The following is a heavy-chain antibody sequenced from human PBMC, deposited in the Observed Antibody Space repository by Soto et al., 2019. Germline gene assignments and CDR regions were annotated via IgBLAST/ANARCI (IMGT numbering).Heavy chain of an antibody. J-gene: IGHJ4*02. Sequence: SETLSLTCAVYGGSLSGYYWTWIRQPPWKGLEWIVEINPGGINNYNPSVKSRLTISLDKSQKQVSLELTPVTAAATAGYYCARVVIRMAIKSIESGGTGSLVT. D-gene: IGHD2-15*01. CDR2: INPGGIN. CDR3: ARVVIRMAIKSIES. V-gene: IGHV4-34*01. CDR1: GGSLSGYY.